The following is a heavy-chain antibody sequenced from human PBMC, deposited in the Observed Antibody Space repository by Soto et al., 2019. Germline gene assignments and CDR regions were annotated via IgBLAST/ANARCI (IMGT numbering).Heavy chain of an antibody. D-gene: IGHD2-21*02. CDR1: AGSFRHYY. Sequence: QVQQQPWGAGLLKPPATLSLTCTVYAGSFRHYYWNWIRQSPGKRLEWIGKIKHGGSSSYNPSLSSRVSIAVDMAKIQFALTLSSVTAADTAVYYCSRGGSGDWQVALDIWGQGTLVPVS. CDR3: SRGGSGDWQVALDI. J-gene: IGHJ3*02. V-gene: IGHV4-34*01. CDR2: IKHGGSS.